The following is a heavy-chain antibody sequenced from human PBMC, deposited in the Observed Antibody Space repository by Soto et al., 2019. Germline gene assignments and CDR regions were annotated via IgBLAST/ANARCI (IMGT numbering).Heavy chain of an antibody. Sequence: GGSLRLSCAASGFTFSTYTMNWVRQAPGKGLEWISSISSGSSYIYYAGSVKGRFTSSRDNAKNSLFLQMNSLIADYTALYYCARDILSAGPYPDSWGQGTKVTVSS. J-gene: IGHJ5*01. CDR2: ISSGSSYI. D-gene: IGHD3-10*01. CDR1: GFTFSTYT. V-gene: IGHV3-21*01. CDR3: ARDILSAGPYPDS.